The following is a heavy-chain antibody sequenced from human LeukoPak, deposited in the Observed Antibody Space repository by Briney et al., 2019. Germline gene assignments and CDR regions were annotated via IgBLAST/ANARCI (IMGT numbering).Heavy chain of an antibody. V-gene: IGHV3-64D*06. D-gene: IGHD2-2*01. J-gene: IGHJ4*02. CDR1: GFTFSNYA. CDR2: ISGNGGDA. Sequence: PGGSLRLSCSASGFTFSNYAMHWVRQAPGKGLEYVSAISGNGGDAYYADSVKGRFTISRDNSKNTLNLQMSSLRAEDTAVYYCVKAYCSTTTCLFASWGQGALVTVSS. CDR3: VKAYCSTTTCLFAS.